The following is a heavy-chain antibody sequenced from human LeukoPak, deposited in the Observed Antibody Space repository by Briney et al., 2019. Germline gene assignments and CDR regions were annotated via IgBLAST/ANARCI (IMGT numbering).Heavy chain of an antibody. D-gene: IGHD3-16*02. CDR2: INPNSGGT. V-gene: IGHV1-2*02. Sequence: ASVKVSCKASGYTFTGYYMHWVRQAPGQGLEWMGWINPNSGGTNYAQKFQGRVTMTRDTSISTAYMELSRLRSDDTAVYYCARFLLRLGELSLYGGLDYWGRETLVTVSS. J-gene: IGHJ4*02. CDR1: GYTFTGYY. CDR3: ARFLLRLGELSLYGGLDY.